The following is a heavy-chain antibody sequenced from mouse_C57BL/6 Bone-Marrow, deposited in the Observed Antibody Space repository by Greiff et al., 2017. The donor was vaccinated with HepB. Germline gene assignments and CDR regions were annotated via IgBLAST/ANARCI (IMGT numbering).Heavy chain of an antibody. CDR3: ARWTAKATFAWFAY. CDR1: GYTFTSYW. Sequence: QVQLQQPGAELVKPGASVKMSCKASGYTFTSYWITWVKQRPGQGLEWIGDIYPGSGSTNYNEKFKSKATLTVDTSSSTAYMQLSSLTSEDSAVYYCARWTAKATFAWFAYWGQGTLVTVSA. CDR2: IYPGSGST. J-gene: IGHJ3*01. D-gene: IGHD3-2*02. V-gene: IGHV1-55*01.